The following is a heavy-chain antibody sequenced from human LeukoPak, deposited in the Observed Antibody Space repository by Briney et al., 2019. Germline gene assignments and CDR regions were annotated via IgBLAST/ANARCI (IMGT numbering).Heavy chain of an antibody. V-gene: IGHV4-34*01. CDR1: GGSFRGYY. Sequence: SETLSLTCAVYGGSFRGYYWSWIRQPPGKGLEWIGEINHSGSTNYNPSLKSRVTISVDTSKNQFSLKLSSVTAADTAVYYCASHPLSRSGSFDPWGQGTLVTVSS. CDR2: INHSGST. D-gene: IGHD3-10*01. CDR3: ASHPLSRSGSFDP. J-gene: IGHJ5*02.